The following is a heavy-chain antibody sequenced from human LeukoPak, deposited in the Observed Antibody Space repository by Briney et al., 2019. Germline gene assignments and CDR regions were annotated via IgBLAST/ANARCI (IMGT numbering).Heavy chain of an antibody. Sequence: GGSLRLSCAVFGFTFRNGWMSWVRQAPGKGLEWVAMVKQGGSEKYYVDSVRGRFTISRDDAKNSLYLQMNSLRAEDTAVYYCASLDTALLNSAYWGQGTLVTVSS. CDR1: GFTFRNGW. J-gene: IGHJ4*02. V-gene: IGHV3-7*01. D-gene: IGHD5-18*01. CDR3: ASLDTALLNSAY. CDR2: VKQGGSEK.